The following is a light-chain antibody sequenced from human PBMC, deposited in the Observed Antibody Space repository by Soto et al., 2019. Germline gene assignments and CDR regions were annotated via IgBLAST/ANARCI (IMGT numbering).Light chain of an antibody. CDR2: DAS. J-gene: IGKJ2*01. CDR1: QDISNY. CDR3: QQYDNRPYT. V-gene: IGKV1-33*01. Sequence: DIQMTQSPSSLSASVGDRVTITCQASQDISNYLNWYQQKPVKAPKLLIYDASNLETGVPSRFSGSGSGTDFIFTISSLQPEDIATYYCQQYDNRPYTFGQGTKLEIK.